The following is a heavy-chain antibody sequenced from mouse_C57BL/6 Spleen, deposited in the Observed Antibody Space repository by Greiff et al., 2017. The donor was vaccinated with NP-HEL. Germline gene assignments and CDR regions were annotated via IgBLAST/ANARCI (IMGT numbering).Heavy chain of an antibody. CDR1: GYTFTSYT. D-gene: IGHD1-1*01. J-gene: IGHJ2*01. Sequence: QVHVKQSGAELARPGASVKMSCKASGYTFTSYTMHWVKQRPGQGLEWIGYINPSSGYTKYNQKFKDKATLTADKSSSTAYMQLSSLTSEDSAVYYCAPRAGSSFDYWGQGTTLTVSS. CDR2: INPSSGYT. V-gene: IGHV1-4*01. CDR3: APRAGSSFDY.